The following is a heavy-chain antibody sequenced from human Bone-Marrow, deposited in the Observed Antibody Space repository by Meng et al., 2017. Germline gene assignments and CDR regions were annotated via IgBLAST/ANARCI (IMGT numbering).Heavy chain of an antibody. CDR2: ISAYNGNT. Sequence: QVPLVQYGAEVKKAVASVKFSCKASAYTFTSYGISWVRQAPGQGLEWMGWISAYNGNTNYAQKLQGRVTMTTDTSTSTAYMELRSLRSDDTAVYYCARTTGTSRFFDYWGQGTLVTVSS. J-gene: IGHJ4*02. V-gene: IGHV1-18*01. CDR1: AYTFTSYG. CDR3: ARTTGTSRFFDY. D-gene: IGHD1-1*01.